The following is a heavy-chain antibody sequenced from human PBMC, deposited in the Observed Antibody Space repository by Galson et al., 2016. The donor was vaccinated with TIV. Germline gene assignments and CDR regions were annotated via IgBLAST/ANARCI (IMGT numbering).Heavy chain of an antibody. V-gene: IGHV1-69*02. CDR1: GDTFTSYT. CDR3: AGGEWDRQGYKYYGLDV. D-gene: IGHD1-26*01. Sequence: SVKVSCKASGDTFTSYTINWVRQAPGQGLEWMGRIVPMLDITNYAPTFQDRVTITGDKSTSTAYMELKSLRSEDTAIYYCAGGEWDRQGYKYYGLDVWGQGTMVTVSS. J-gene: IGHJ6*02. CDR2: IVPMLDIT.